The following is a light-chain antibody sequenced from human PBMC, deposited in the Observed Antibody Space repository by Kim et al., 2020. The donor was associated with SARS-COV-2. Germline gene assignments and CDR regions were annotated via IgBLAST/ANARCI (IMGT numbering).Light chain of an antibody. Sequence: GQADNISCTGTSGDVGGYNYVSSYQQHPGKAPKLMIYDVSNRPSGVSTRFSGSKSGNTASLTISGLQAEDEADYYCSSYTSSSTLVFGGGTQLTVL. CDR3: SSYTSSSTLV. CDR1: SGDVGGYNY. V-gene: IGLV2-14*03. J-gene: IGLJ2*01. CDR2: DVS.